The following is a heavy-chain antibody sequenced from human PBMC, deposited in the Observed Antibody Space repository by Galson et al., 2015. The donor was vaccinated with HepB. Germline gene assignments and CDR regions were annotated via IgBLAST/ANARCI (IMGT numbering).Heavy chain of an antibody. D-gene: IGHD2-15*01. CDR1: GGSISSYY. J-gene: IGHJ3*02. V-gene: IGHV4-59*01. CDR2: IYYSGST. CDR3: ARDGCGGSCYGNDAFDI. Sequence: LSLTCTVSGGSISSYYWSWIRQPPGKGLEWIGYIYYSGSTNYNPSLKSRVTISVDTSKNQFSLKLSSVTAADTAVYYCARDGCGGSCYGNDAFDIWGQGTMVTVSS.